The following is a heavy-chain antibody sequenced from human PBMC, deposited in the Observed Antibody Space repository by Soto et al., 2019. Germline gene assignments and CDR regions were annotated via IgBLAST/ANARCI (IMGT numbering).Heavy chain of an antibody. Sequence: QPGGSLRLSCAASGFTFRSYAIHWIRQAPGKGLEWVAVISRDGTNKYYVDSVKGRFTISRDNSKDTVYLQMNSLRDEDSAMFYCARSRSGAVADSFDFWGQGXLVTVYS. CDR3: ARSRSGAVADSFDF. V-gene: IGHV3-30*04. CDR2: ISRDGTNK. D-gene: IGHD3-10*01. J-gene: IGHJ4*02. CDR1: GFTFRSYA.